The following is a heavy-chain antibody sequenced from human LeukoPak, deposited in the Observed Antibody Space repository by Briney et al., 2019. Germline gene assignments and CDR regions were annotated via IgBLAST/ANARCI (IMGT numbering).Heavy chain of an antibody. CDR1: GGSISSSSYY. V-gene: IGHV4-39*02. D-gene: IGHD6-19*01. J-gene: IGHJ4*02. CDR2: IYYSGST. CDR3: ARDGKVFVADDYYFDY. Sequence: SETLSLTCTVSGGSISSSSYYWGWIRQPPGKGLEWIGSIYYSGSTYYNPSLKSRVTISVDTSKNQFSLKLSSVTAADTAVYYCARDGKVFVADDYYFDYWGQGTLVTVSS.